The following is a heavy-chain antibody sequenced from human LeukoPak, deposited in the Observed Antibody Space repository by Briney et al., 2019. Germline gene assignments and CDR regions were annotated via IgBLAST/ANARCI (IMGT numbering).Heavy chain of an antibody. V-gene: IGHV4-4*07. CDR3: AREGETTVTTFGDYYYGIDV. J-gene: IGHJ6*02. CDR1: GGSISSYY. Sequence: SETLSRTCTVSGGSISSYYWSWIRQPAGKGLEWIGRIYTSGSTNYNPSLKSRVTMSVDTSKNQFSLKLSSVTAADTAVYYCAREGETTVTTFGDYYYGIDVWGQGTTVTVSS. D-gene: IGHD4-17*01. CDR2: IYTSGST.